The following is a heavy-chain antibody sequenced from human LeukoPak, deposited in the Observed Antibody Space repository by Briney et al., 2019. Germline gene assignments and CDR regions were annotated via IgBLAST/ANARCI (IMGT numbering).Heavy chain of an antibody. CDR2: IIPILGIA. J-gene: IGHJ4*02. V-gene: IGHV1-69*02. Sequence: GSSVKVSCKASGGTFSSYTISWVRQAPGQGLEWMGRIIPILGIANYAQKFQGRATITADKSTSTAYMELSSLRSEDTAVYYCARSLTAVAGFDYWGQGTLVTVSS. CDR1: GGTFSSYT. D-gene: IGHD6-19*01. CDR3: ARSLTAVAGFDY.